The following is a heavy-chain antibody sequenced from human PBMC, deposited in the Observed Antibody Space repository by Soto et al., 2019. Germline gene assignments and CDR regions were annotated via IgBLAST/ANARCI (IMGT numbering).Heavy chain of an antibody. CDR1: GGTFSGYA. J-gene: IGHJ6*02. CDR2: IIPIFGTA. V-gene: IGHV1-69*12. CDR3: ARGVVVVAATSYYYYGMDV. Sequence: QVQLVQSGAEVKKPGSSVKVSCKASGGTFSGYAISWVRQAPGQGLEWMGGIIPIFGTANYAQKFQGRVTITADESTSTAYMELSSLRSEDTAVYYCARGVVVVAATSYYYYGMDVWGQGTTVTVSS. D-gene: IGHD2-15*01.